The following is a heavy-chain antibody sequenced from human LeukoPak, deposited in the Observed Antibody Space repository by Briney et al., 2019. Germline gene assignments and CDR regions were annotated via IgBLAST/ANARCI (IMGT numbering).Heavy chain of an antibody. D-gene: IGHD2-15*01. Sequence: SETLSLTCTVSGGSISSGDYYWSWIRQPPGKGLEWIGYIYYSGSTYYNPSLKSRVTISVDTSKNQFSLKLSSVTAADTAVYYCARGPQEGGYYNWCDPWGQGTLVTVSS. V-gene: IGHV4-30-4*08. CDR1: GGSISSGDYY. CDR2: IYYSGST. CDR3: ARGPQEGGYYNWCDP. J-gene: IGHJ5*02.